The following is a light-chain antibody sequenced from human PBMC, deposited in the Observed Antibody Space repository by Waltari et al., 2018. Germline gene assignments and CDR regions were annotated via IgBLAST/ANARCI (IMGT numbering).Light chain of an antibody. CDR3: QQRSSWPLT. Sequence: EIVLTQSPATLSLSPGERATLSCRASHSVREYLAWYQQRPGQAPRLLIYDASNGATGVPARFSGTGYETDFTLTINNLEPEDFAVYYCQQRSSWPLTFGGGSKVEIK. V-gene: IGKV3-11*01. J-gene: IGKJ4*01. CDR2: DAS. CDR1: HSVREY.